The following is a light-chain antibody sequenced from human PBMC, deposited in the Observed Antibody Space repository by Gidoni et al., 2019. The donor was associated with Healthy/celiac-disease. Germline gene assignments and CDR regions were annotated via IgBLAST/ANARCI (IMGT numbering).Light chain of an antibody. V-gene: IGKV3-20*01. CDR2: GAS. Sequence: EIVLTQSPGTLSLSPGERATLSCRASPSVSSSYLAWYQQKPGQAPRLLIYGASSRATGIPDRFSGSGSGTDFTLTISRLEPEDFAVYDCQQYGSSLSFGGXTKVEIK. CDR3: QQYGSSLS. J-gene: IGKJ4*01. CDR1: PSVSSSY.